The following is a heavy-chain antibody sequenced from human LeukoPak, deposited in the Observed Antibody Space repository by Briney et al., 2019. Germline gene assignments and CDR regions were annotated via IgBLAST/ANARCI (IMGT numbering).Heavy chain of an antibody. CDR1: GGSISSSSYY. Sequence: SETLSLTCTVSGGSISSSSYYWGWIRQPPGKGLEWIGYIYYSGSTNYNPSLKSRVTISVDTSKNQFSLKLSSVTAADTAVYYCARDPNDAFDIWGQGTMVTVSS. J-gene: IGHJ3*02. CDR2: IYYSGST. V-gene: IGHV4-61*01. CDR3: ARDPNDAFDI.